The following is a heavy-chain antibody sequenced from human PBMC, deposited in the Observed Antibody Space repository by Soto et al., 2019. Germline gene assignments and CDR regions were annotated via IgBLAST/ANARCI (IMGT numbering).Heavy chain of an antibody. V-gene: IGHV1-18*01. J-gene: IGHJ1*01. D-gene: IGHD2-2*01. CDR2: ISSYNGNT. CDR3: ARQRDDGGRSSAKYFQH. Sequence: ASVKVSCKASGYTFSSYGISWVRQAPGQGLEWMGWISSYNGNTNYAQKIQGRVTMTTDTSTTTAYMELRSLRSDDTAVYYCARQRDDGGRSSAKYFQHWGQGTLVTVSS. CDR1: GYTFSSYG.